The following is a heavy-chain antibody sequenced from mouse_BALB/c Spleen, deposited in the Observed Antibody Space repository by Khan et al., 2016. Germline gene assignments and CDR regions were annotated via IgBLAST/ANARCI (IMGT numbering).Heavy chain of an antibody. J-gene: IGHJ1*01. CDR2: IWAGGST. D-gene: IGHD2-13*01. Sequence: VQLQESGPGLVAPSQSLSITCTVSGFSLTSYGVHWVRQPPGKGLEWLGVIWAGGSTNYNSALMSRLSISKDNSTSHAFLIMNSLQTDDTAMYYCARGDWAYWYFDVWGAGTTVTVSS. V-gene: IGHV2-9*02. CDR1: GFSLTSYG. CDR3: ARGDWAYWYFDV.